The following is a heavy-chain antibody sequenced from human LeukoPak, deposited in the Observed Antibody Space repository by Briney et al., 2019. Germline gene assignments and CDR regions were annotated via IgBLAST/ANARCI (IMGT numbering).Heavy chain of an antibody. J-gene: IGHJ4*02. V-gene: IGHV3-30*18. CDR2: ISYGGSNK. CDR3: AKKGDYGYYFDY. D-gene: IGHD3-10*01. Sequence: GRSLRLSCAASRFTFSRYGMHWVRQAPGKGLEWVALISYGGSNKYYADSVKGRFTISRDNSKNTLYLQMNSLRAEDTAVYYCAKKGDYGYYFDYWGQGTLVTVSS. CDR1: RFTFSRYG.